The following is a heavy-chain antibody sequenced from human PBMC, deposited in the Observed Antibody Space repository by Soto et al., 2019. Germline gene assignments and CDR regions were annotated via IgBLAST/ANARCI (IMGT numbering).Heavy chain of an antibody. CDR2: INPNSGGT. J-gene: IGHJ6*02. V-gene: IGHV1-2*04. CDR3: ARGLHSSSWHHPMDV. Sequence: GASVKVSFKASGYTFTGYYMHWLRQAPGQGLEWMGWINPNSGGTNYAQKFQGWVTMTRDTSISTAYLELSRLRSDDTAVYYCARGLHSSSWHHPMDVRGQGTTVTVSS. D-gene: IGHD6-13*01. CDR1: GYTFTGYY.